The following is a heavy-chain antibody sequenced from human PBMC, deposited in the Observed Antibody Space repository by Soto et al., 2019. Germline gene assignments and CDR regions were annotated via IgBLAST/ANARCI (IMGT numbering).Heavy chain of an antibody. CDR2: IKQDGTER. CDR1: GFTFSGNW. J-gene: IGHJ1*01. Sequence: GGSLRLSCAAAGFTFSGNWMSWVRQAPGKGLEWVANIKQDGTERYYVDSVKGRFTISRDNAKNSLYLQMNSLRVEDTAVYYCARDIEYFQHWGQGALVTVSS. CDR3: ARDIEYFQH. V-gene: IGHV3-7*01.